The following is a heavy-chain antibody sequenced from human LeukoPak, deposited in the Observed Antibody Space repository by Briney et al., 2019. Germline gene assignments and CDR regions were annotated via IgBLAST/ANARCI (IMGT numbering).Heavy chain of an antibody. CDR2: IYYSGST. D-gene: IGHD2-15*01. V-gene: IGHV4-31*03. J-gene: IGHJ6*02. Sequence: SQTLTLTCTVSGGSISSGGYYWSWIRQHPGKGLEWIGYIYYSGSTYYNPSLKSRVTISVDTSKNQFFLKLSSVTAADTAVYYCARHVHCNGGSCYRYGFDGWGHKNTVSVSS. CDR3: ARHVHCNGGSCYRYGFDG. CDR1: GGSISSGGYY.